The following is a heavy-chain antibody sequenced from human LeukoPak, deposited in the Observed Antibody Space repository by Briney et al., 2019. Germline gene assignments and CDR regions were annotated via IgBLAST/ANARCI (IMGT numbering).Heavy chain of an antibody. J-gene: IGHJ6*03. V-gene: IGHV3-30*02. Sequence: QTGGSLRLSCAASGFTFSAYGMHWVRQAPVKGLEWVAFIRYDGSNKYYADSVKGRFTISRDNSENTLYLQMNSLRAEDTAVYYCASVDKQQLDQSDYYYYYMDVWGKGTTVTISS. CDR2: IRYDGSNK. CDR1: GFTFSAYG. CDR3: ASVDKQQLDQSDYYYYYMDV. D-gene: IGHD6-13*01.